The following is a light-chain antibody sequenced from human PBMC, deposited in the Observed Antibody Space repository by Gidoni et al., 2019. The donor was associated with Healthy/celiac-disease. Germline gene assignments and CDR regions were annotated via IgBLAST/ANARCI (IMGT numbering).Light chain of an antibody. CDR1: QSVLYSSNNKNY. CDR3: QQYYSTPLT. V-gene: IGKV4-1*01. Sequence: DIVMTQSPDSLAVSLGERATINCKSSQSVLYSSNNKNYLAWYQQKTGQPPKLLIYWASTRESGVPDRFSGSGSGTDFTLTISSLQAEDVAVYYCQQYYSTPLTFGGXTKVEIK. CDR2: WAS. J-gene: IGKJ4*01.